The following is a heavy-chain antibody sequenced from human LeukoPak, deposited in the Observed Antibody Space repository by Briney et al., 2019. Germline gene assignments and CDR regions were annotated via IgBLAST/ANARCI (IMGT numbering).Heavy chain of an antibody. D-gene: IGHD2-2*01. J-gene: IGHJ4*02. CDR1: GFTFGSYA. Sequence: GGSLRLSCAASGFTFGSYAMNGVGRAPGRGRRGGEVISYDGRNKYYADSVKGRFTISTDNSKNTLYLQLNSLRPEDTALYYCARDAYCSSTGCSAYSFDYWGQGTLVTVSS. V-gene: IGHV3-30*04. CDR3: ARDAYCSSTGCSAYSFDY. CDR2: ISYDGRNK.